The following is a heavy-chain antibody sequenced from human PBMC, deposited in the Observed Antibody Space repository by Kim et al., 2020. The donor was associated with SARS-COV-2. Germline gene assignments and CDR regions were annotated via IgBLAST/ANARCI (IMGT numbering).Heavy chain of an antibody. V-gene: IGHV3-48*04. Sequence: GGSLRLSCAASGFTLSSYSMNWVRQAPGKGLEWVSYISSTTSTIYYVDSVKGRFTISRDNAKNSLYLQMNSLRAEDTAVYFCARKNYSDYGYYFDHWGQG. CDR2: ISSTTSTI. D-gene: IGHD4-17*01. J-gene: IGHJ4*02. CDR3: ARKNYSDYGYYFDH. CDR1: GFTLSSYS.